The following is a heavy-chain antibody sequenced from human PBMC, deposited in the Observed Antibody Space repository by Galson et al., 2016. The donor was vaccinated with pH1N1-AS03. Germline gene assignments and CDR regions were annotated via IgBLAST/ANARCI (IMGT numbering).Heavy chain of an antibody. Sequence: SVKVSCKASGYIFTTYYIHWVRQAPGQGLEWMGMLNPSGVTTSYAEKFQDRVTMPMDTSTSTFYMELSSLTSEDTAIYYCSREKYSGFGFWGQGTLVTVSS. D-gene: IGHD5-12*01. CDR1: GYIFTTYY. CDR2: LNPSGVTT. J-gene: IGHJ4*02. V-gene: IGHV1-46*01. CDR3: SREKYSGFGF.